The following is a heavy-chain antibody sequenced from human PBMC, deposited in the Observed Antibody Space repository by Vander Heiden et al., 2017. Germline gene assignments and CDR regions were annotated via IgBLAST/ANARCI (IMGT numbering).Heavy chain of an antibody. Sequence: EVQLVESGGGLVQPGGSLRLSCVGYGFTLSSYNMNWVSQVPGKGLEWVTHISSSSFTIYYADSVKGRFIISRDNAKNSLWMQMNSLGVEDTAVYYCARAYCGADCYPDYWGQGTLVTVSS. CDR3: ARAYCGADCYPDY. V-gene: IGHV3-48*01. J-gene: IGHJ4*02. CDR2: ISSSSFTI. CDR1: GFTLSSYN. D-gene: IGHD2-21*02.